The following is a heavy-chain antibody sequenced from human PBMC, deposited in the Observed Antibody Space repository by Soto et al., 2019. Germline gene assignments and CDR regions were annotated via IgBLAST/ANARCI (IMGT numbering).Heavy chain of an antibody. V-gene: IGHV5-10-1*01. CDR1: GYSFTSYW. CDR3: ARSYCSSTSCYTIVDY. CDR2: IDPSDSYT. J-gene: IGHJ4*02. D-gene: IGHD2-2*02. Sequence: GESLKISCKGSGYSFTSYWISWVRQMPGKGLEWMGRIDPSDSYTNYSPSFQGHVTISADKSISTAYLQWSSLKASDTAMYYCARSYCSSTSCYTIVDYWGQGTLVPVSS.